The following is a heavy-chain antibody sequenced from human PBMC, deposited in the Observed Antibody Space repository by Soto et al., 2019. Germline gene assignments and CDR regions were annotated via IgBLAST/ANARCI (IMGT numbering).Heavy chain of an antibody. D-gene: IGHD1-7*01. V-gene: IGHV3-11*01. CDR3: ARGVTGTTYNFDY. CDR1: GFTFSDYY. J-gene: IGHJ4*02. Sequence: XGSLRLSCAASGFTFSDYYMSWIRQAPGKGLEWVSYISSSATSRTIYYADSVKGRFTISRDNAKNSLYLQMSSLRAEDMAVYYCARGVTGTTYNFDYWGQGTLVTVSS. CDR2: ISSSATSRTI.